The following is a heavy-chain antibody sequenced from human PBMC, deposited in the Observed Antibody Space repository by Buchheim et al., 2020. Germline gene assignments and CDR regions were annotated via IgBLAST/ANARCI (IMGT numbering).Heavy chain of an antibody. D-gene: IGHD3-3*01. CDR2: IKQDGSEK. J-gene: IGHJ4*02. CDR1: GFTFSSYW. V-gene: IGHV3-7*01. CDR3: ARARETVLIPAYYDFWSGYQRAYYFDY. Sequence: EVQLVESGGGLVQPGGSLRLSCAASGFTFSSYWMSWVRQAPGKGLEWVANIKQDGSEKYYVDSVKGRFTISRDNAKNSLYLQMNSLRAEDTAVYYCARARETVLIPAYYDFWSGYQRAYYFDYWGQGTL.